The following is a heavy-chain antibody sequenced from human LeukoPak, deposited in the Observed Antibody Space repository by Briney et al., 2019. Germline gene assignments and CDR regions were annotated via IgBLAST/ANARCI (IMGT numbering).Heavy chain of an antibody. Sequence: ASVKVSCEASGYTFTSYDINWVRQATGQGLEWMGWMNPNSGNTGCAQKFQGRVTITRNTSISTAYMELSSLRSEDTAVYYCARGFNGNYVALAYYYYYYMDVWGKGTTVTVSS. CDR2: MNPNSGNT. CDR1: GYTFTSYD. D-gene: IGHD4-17*01. CDR3: ARGFNGNYVALAYYYYYYMDV. J-gene: IGHJ6*03. V-gene: IGHV1-8*03.